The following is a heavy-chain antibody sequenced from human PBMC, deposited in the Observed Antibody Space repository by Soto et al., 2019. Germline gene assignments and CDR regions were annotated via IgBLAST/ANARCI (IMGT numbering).Heavy chain of an antibody. V-gene: IGHV3-30*18. CDR1: GFTFSNYG. CDR2: ISYSGNDY. J-gene: IGHJ4*02. CDR3: AKDLTSRSSDYYFDY. Sequence: PVGSLRLSCAAFGFTFSNYGIHCVRQAPGKGLEWVAVISYSGNDYHYADSVKGRFTISRDNSKNTLYLQMNSLRAEDTAVYYCAKDLTSRSSDYYFDYWGQGTLVTVSS. D-gene: IGHD6-6*01.